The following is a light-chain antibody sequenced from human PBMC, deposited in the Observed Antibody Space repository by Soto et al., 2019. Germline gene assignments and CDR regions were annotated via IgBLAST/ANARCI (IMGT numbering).Light chain of an antibody. J-gene: IGKJ1*01. CDR3: QKYNSARWT. Sequence: DIQMTQSASSVSASVGDRVTITCRASRGISNYLAWYQQKPGKVPKLLIYAASTLQSGVPSRFSGSGPGTDFTLTITSLQPEDVATYYCQKYNSARWTFGQGTKVDI. V-gene: IGKV1-27*01. CDR1: RGISNY. CDR2: AAS.